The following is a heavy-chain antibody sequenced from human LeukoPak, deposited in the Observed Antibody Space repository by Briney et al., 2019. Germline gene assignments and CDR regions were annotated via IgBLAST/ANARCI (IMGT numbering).Heavy chain of an antibody. V-gene: IGHV1-2*02. D-gene: IGHD1-7*01. J-gene: IGHJ4*02. CDR1: GYTFTGYY. CDR2: INPNSGGT. CDR3: ARGTTGTTRCLDY. Sequence: GASVKVSCKASGYTFTGYYMHWVRQAPGQGLEWMGWINPNSGGTNYAQKFQGRVTMTRDTSISTVYMELSRLRSDDTAVYYCARGTTGTTRCLDYWGQGTLVTVSS.